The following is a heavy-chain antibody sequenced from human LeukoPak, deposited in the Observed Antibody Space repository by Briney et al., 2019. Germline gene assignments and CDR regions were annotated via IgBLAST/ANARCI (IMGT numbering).Heavy chain of an antibody. CDR1: GDSISSDY. D-gene: IGHD6-19*01. CDR3: ARDSIAVAGPDY. V-gene: IGHV4-59*01. CDR2: IYYSGST. Sequence: SETLSLTCNVSGDSISSDYWSWIRQPPGKGLEWIGHIYYSGSTNYNPSLKSRVTTSVDASKNHFSLKVSSVTAADTAVYYCARDSIAVAGPDYWGQGTLVTVSS. J-gene: IGHJ4*02.